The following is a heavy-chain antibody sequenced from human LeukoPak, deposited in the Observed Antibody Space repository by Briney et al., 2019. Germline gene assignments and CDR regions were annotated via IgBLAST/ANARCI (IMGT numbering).Heavy chain of an antibody. V-gene: IGHV4-59*01. D-gene: IGHD3-22*01. CDR3: ARAPGPYDSSGHYFNFEY. CDR1: GSSITSYY. CDR2: IYDSGSNA. J-gene: IGHJ4*02. Sequence: SETLSLTCTVSGSSITSYYWSWIRQPPGKGLEWIGYIYDSGSNADYNPSLKSRVTISVDTSENQFSLKLSSATAADTAVYYCARAPGPYDSSGHYFNFEYWGQGTLVTVSS.